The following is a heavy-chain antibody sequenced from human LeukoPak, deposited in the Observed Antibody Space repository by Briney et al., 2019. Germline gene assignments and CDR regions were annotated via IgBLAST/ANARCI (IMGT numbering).Heavy chain of an antibody. J-gene: IGHJ6*03. CDR1: GFTFSTYA. D-gene: IGHD3-10*01. V-gene: IGHV3-23*01. CDR2: ISGSGGST. Sequence: GGSLRLSCAASGFTFSTYAMSWVRQAPGKGLEWVSAISGSGGSTYYADSVKGRFTISRDNAKNSLYLQMNSLRAEDTAVYYCARAEYGSGSYYNNQGRYWYYYYMDVWGKGTTVTISS. CDR3: ARAEYGSGSYYNNQGRYWYYYYMDV.